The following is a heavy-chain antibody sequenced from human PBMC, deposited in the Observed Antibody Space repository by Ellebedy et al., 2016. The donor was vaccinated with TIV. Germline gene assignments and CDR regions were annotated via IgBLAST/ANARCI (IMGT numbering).Heavy chain of an antibody. Sequence: GESLKISCAASGFTLSDDWMSWVRQAPGKGLEWVGRIKRKTDGGPIDYAAAVEGRFTILTDEAKNTLFLQMTSLKTEETTVYYCTAGIRASFYWGQGTLVTVSS. J-gene: IGHJ4*02. CDR1: GFTLSDDW. D-gene: IGHD3-10*01. CDR3: TAGIRASFY. V-gene: IGHV3-15*01. CDR2: IKRKTDGGPI.